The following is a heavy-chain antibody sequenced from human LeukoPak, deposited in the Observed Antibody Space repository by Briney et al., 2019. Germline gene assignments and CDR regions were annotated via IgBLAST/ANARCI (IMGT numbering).Heavy chain of an antibody. CDR1: GFTFSSYW. D-gene: IGHD4-17*01. Sequence: GGSLRLSCAASGFTFSSYWMHWVRQAPGKGRVWVSRINSDGSSTSYADSVKGRFTISRDNAKNTLYLQMNSLRAEDTAVYYCARQDTSYGVWWFDPGGQGTLVTVSS. CDR3: ARQDTSYGVWWFDP. CDR2: INSDGSST. J-gene: IGHJ5*02. V-gene: IGHV3-74*01.